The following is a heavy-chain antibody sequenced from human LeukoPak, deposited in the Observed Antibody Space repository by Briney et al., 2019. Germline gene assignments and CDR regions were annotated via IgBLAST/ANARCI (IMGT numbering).Heavy chain of an antibody. CDR1: GYSISSGYY. V-gene: IGHV4-38-2*02. CDR2: IYHSGST. Sequence: SETLSLTCTVSGYSISSGYYWGWIRQPPGKGLEWIGSIYHSGSTYYNPSLKSRVTISVDTSKNQFSLKLSSVTAADTAVYYCATSPIAVAGPFNYWGQGTLVTVSS. D-gene: IGHD6-19*01. J-gene: IGHJ4*02. CDR3: ATSPIAVAGPFNY.